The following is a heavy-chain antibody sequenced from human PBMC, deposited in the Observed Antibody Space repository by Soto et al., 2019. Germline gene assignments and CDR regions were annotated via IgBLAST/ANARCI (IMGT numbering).Heavy chain of an antibody. CDR2: INHSGST. V-gene: IGHV4-34*01. J-gene: IGHJ4*02. CDR3: ARDYYFDY. Sequence: ASETRSLTCAVYGGSFSGYYWSWIRQPPGKGLEWIGEINHSGSTNYNPSLKSRVTISVDTSKNQFSLKLSSVTAADTAVYYCARDYYFDYWGQGTLVTSPQ. CDR1: GGSFSGYY.